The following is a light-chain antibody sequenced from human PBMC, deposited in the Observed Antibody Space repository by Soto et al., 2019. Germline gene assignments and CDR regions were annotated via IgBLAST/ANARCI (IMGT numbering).Light chain of an antibody. CDR3: QQCGSSST. CDR1: QSVGSSY. V-gene: IGKV3-20*01. J-gene: IGKJ5*01. Sequence: EVVLTQSPGTLSLAPGERATLSCRASQSVGSSYLAWYQQKPGQDPRLLIYGASSRATGIPDRFSGSGSGTDFTLTISRLEPEDFAVYYRQQCGSSSTFGQGKRLETK. CDR2: GAS.